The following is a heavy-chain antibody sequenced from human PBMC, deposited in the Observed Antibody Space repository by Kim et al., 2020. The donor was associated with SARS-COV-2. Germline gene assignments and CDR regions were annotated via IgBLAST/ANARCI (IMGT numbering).Heavy chain of an antibody. CDR3: ARDYRRGYSYGLEIYGMDV. J-gene: IGHJ6*02. Sequence: SRVTISVDTSKNQFSLKLSSVTAADTAVYYCARDYRRGYSYGLEIYGMDVWGQGTTVTVSS. V-gene: IGHV4-59*01. D-gene: IGHD5-18*01.